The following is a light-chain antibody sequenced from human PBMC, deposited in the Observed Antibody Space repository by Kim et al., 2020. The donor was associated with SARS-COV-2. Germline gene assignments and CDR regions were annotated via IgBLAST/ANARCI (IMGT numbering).Light chain of an antibody. V-gene: IGKV1-39*01. J-gene: IGKJ2*01. Sequence: RTSQSISNYVNWYQQRPGKAPNLLIDTSSSLQRGVPSRFGRSRSGTEITHTIGSLQPEDVATYFCQQSYSPPYNFAQGTKLEIK. CDR1: QSISNY. CDR2: TSS. CDR3: QQSYSPPYN.